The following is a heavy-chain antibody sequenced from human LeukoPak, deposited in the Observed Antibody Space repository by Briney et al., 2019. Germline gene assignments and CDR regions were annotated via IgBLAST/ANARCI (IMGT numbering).Heavy chain of an antibody. Sequence: GESLKISCEGSGYSFTSYWIGWVRQVPGKGLEWMGIIYPGDSDTRYSPSLQGQVTISADKSISTAYLQWSSLKASDTAMYYCAREDLLRDIYYFDYWGQGTLVTVSS. CDR2: IYPGDSDT. D-gene: IGHD5-12*01. CDR3: AREDLLRDIYYFDY. J-gene: IGHJ4*02. CDR1: GYSFTSYW. V-gene: IGHV5-51*01.